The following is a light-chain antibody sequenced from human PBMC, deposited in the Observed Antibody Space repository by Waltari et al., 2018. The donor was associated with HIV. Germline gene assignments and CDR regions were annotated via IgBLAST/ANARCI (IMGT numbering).Light chain of an antibody. CDR2: YDS. V-gene: IGLV3-21*04. Sequence: SYVLAQPPSVSVAPGKTARITCGGNNIGSHSVHWYQQKPGQAPVVVIYYDSDRPSGIPERFSGSNSGNTATLTISRVEAGDEADYYWQVWDSSSDAYVFGTGTKVTVL. CDR1: NIGSHS. J-gene: IGLJ1*01. CDR3: QVWDSSSDAYV.